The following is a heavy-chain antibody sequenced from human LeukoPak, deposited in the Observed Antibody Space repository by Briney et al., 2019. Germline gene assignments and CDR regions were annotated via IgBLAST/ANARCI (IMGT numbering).Heavy chain of an antibody. CDR1: GFTFSSYA. Sequence: PGGSLRLSCAASGFTFSSYAMGWVRQAPGKGLEWVSAISGSGGSTYYADSVKGRFTISRDNSKNTLYLQMNSLRAEDTAVYYCAKDLGIVGASNFDYWGQGTLVTVSS. J-gene: IGHJ4*02. D-gene: IGHD1-26*01. CDR2: ISGSGGST. CDR3: AKDLGIVGASNFDY. V-gene: IGHV3-23*01.